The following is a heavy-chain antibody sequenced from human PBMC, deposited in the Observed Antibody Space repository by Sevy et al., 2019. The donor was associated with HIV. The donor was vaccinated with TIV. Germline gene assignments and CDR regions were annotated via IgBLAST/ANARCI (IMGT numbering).Heavy chain of an antibody. D-gene: IGHD1-26*01. V-gene: IGHV4-39*01. CDR1: GGSISRSDYD. J-gene: IGHJ4*02. CDR2: MYFSGSS. Sequence: SETLSLTCIVSGGSISRSDYDWGWIRQPPGKGLEWIGSMYFSGSSNYNPSLKCRVTISVDTSKNYFSLRVTSVTVADTAVYYCTRHKAIVYRGFDFWGQGTLVTVSS. CDR3: TRHKAIVYRGFDF.